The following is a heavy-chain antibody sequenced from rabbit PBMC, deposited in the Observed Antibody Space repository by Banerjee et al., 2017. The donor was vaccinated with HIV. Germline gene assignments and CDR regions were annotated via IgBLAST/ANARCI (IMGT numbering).Heavy chain of an antibody. CDR2: IYADSSGNT. Sequence: QEQLVESGGGLVKPEGSLTLTCTASGFSFSSNAMCWVRQAPGKGLEWIGCIYADSSGNTYYATWAKGRFTISKTSSTTVTLQMTSLTAADTATYFCARDLAGAIGWNFNLWGPGTLVTVS. CDR1: GFSFSSNA. CDR3: ARDLAGAIGWNFNL. D-gene: IGHD4-1*01. V-gene: IGHV1S45*01. J-gene: IGHJ4*01.